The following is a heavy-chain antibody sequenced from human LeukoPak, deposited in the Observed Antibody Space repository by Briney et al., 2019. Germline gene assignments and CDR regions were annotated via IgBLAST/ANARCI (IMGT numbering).Heavy chain of an antibody. D-gene: IGHD3-10*01. Sequence: SETLSLTCTVSGGSISSYYWSWIRQPPGKGLEWIGYIYYSGSTNYNPSLKSRVTISVDTSKNQFSLKLSSVTVADTAVYYCARHTSRVKFDYWGQGTLVTVSS. J-gene: IGHJ4*02. CDR2: IYYSGST. CDR1: GGSISSYY. V-gene: IGHV4-59*08. CDR3: ARHTSRVKFDY.